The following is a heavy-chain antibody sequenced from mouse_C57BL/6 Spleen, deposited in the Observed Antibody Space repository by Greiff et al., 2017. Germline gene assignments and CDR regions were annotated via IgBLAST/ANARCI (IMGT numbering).Heavy chain of an antibody. CDR1: GYTFTSYW. D-gene: IGHD4-1*01. CDR3: ARLGLYAMDD. V-gene: IGHV1-69*01. Sequence: QVQLQQPGAELVMPGASVKLSCKASGYTFTSYWMHWVKQRPGQGLEWIGEIDPSDSYTNYNQKFKGKSTLTVDKSSSTAYMQLSSLTSEDSAVYYCARLGLYAMDDWGQGTSVTVSS. CDR2: IDPSDSYT. J-gene: IGHJ4*01.